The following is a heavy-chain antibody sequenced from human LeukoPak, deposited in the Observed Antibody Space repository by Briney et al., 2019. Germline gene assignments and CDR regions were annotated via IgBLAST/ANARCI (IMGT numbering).Heavy chain of an antibody. J-gene: IGHJ4*02. D-gene: IGHD5-24*01. CDR1: GLTLSNYW. V-gene: IGHV3-7*01. CDR3: ARHGRHNFDY. Sequence: GGSLRLSCAASGLTLSNYWMSWVRQAPGKGLEWVANIKEDGSEKYYGDSVRGRFTIPRDNAKSSLNLQMSSLRADDTAVYYCARHGRHNFDYWGQGTLVTVSS. CDR2: IKEDGSEK.